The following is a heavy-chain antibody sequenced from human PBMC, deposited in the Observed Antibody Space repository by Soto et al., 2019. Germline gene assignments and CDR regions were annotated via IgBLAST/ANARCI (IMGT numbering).Heavy chain of an antibody. J-gene: IGHJ6*02. Sequence: SETLSLTCTVSGGSISSSSYYWGWIRQPPGKGLEWIGSIYYSGSTNYNPSLKSRVTISVDTSKNQFSLKLSSVTAADTAVYYCARVNYYDSSGSKGLDVWGQGTTVTVSS. V-gene: IGHV4-39*07. CDR2: IYYSGST. CDR3: ARVNYYDSSGSKGLDV. D-gene: IGHD3-22*01. CDR1: GGSISSSSYY.